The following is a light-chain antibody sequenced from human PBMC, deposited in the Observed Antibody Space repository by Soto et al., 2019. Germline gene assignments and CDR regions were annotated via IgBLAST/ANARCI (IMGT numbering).Light chain of an antibody. Sequence: QSVLTQPASVSGSPGQSITISCTGTSSDVGNYNLVSWYLHHPGKAPKLMIYEVNKRPSGVSNRFSGSKSGNTASLTISGLQAEDEADYHCCSYAGSRTVVFGGGTKLTVL. CDR1: SSDVGNYNL. J-gene: IGLJ2*01. V-gene: IGLV2-23*02. CDR2: EVN. CDR3: CSYAGSRTVV.